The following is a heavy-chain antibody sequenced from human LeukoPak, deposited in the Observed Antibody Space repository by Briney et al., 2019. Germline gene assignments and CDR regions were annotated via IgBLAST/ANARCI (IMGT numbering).Heavy chain of an antibody. CDR3: ARVALYALDV. CDR2: FSSGGDT. CDR1: GFIVSNFY. V-gene: IGHV3-53*01. D-gene: IGHD3-16*01. J-gene: IGHJ3*01. Sequence: XGSLRLSCAASGFIVSNFYMAWVRQAPGKGLEWVSVFSSGGDTYYAESVKGRFTIYRDNSKNTLYLQISSLRAEDTAVYYCARVALYALDVWGQGTVVTVSS.